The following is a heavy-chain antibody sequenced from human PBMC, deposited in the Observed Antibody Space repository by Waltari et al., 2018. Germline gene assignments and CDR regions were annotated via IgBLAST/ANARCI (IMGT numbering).Heavy chain of an antibody. CDR1: GFTFSSYE. Sequence: EVQLVESGGGLVQPGGSLRLSCAASGFTFSSYEMNWVRTAPGKGMEWVSDISSGGTNMFYAESVKGRFTISRDNAKNSLYLHMNSLRVEDTAVYYCARERSVTGKGNLDYWGQGTLVTVSS. CDR2: ISSGGTNM. J-gene: IGHJ4*02. D-gene: IGHD3-10*01. V-gene: IGHV3-48*03. CDR3: ARERSVTGKGNLDY.